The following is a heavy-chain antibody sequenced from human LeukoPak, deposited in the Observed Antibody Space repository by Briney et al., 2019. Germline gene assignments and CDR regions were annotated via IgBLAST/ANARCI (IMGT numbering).Heavy chain of an antibody. CDR3: ARGAGYRFED. Sequence: GESRKISCKGSGYSFTVYWVGWVRQLPGKGLEWMGTIYPGDSDTRYSPSFQGQVTISADKSINTAYLQWSSLKASDTAMYYCARGAGYRFEDWGQGTLVTVSS. J-gene: IGHJ4*02. CDR2: IYPGDSDT. CDR1: GYSFTVYW. V-gene: IGHV5-51*01. D-gene: IGHD5-18*01.